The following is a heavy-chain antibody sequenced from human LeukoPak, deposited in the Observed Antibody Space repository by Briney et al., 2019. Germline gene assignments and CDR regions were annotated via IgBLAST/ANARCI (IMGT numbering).Heavy chain of an antibody. CDR3: ARGFSRQWLVQGWFDP. V-gene: IGHV4-34*01. CDR2: INHSGST. D-gene: IGHD6-19*01. Sequence: SETLSLTCAVYGGSFSGYYWSWIRQPPGQGLEWIGEINHSGSTNYNPSLKSRVTISVDTSKNQFSLKLSSVTAAGTAVYYCARGFSRQWLVQGWFDPWGQGTLVTVSS. CDR1: GGSFSGYY. J-gene: IGHJ5*02.